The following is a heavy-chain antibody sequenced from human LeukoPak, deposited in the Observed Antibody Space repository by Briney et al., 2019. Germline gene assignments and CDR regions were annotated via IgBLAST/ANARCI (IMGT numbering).Heavy chain of an antibody. CDR2: INPNSGGT. CDR1: GYTFTGYY. D-gene: IGHD2-21*02. V-gene: IGHV1-2*04. CDR3: ARANIVVVTANHPHYYYYGMDV. Sequence: ASVKVSCKASGYTFTGYYMHWVRQAPGQGLEWMGWINPNSGGTNYAQKFQGWVTMTRDTSTSTVYMELSSLRSEDTAVYYCARANIVVVTANHPHYYYYGMDVWGQGTTVTVSS. J-gene: IGHJ6*02.